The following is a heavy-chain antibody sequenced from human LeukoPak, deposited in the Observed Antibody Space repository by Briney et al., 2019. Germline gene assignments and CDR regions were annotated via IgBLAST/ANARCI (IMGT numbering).Heavy chain of an antibody. Sequence: GASVKVSCKASGYTFTSYGISWVRQAPGQGLEWVGWISAYNGNTNYAQKLQGRVTMTTDTSTSTAYMELRSLRSDDTAVYYCASKGSTSPAPEGPDAFDIWGQGTMVTVSS. V-gene: IGHV1-18*01. D-gene: IGHD2-2*01. CDR2: ISAYNGNT. CDR3: ASKGSTSPAPEGPDAFDI. J-gene: IGHJ3*02. CDR1: GYTFTSYG.